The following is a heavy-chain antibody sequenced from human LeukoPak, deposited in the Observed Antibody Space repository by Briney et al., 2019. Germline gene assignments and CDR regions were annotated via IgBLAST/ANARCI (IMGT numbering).Heavy chain of an antibody. J-gene: IGHJ4*02. V-gene: IGHV1-46*01. D-gene: IGHD3-10*01. Sequence: ATGKRFWNASGDTLTGLYMHWVRKPPGLGLEWSGIINPSGGSTSYAQKFQGRITMTRDTSTSTVYMEVSRLRSDDTAVYYCARDRITVVRNPLDYWGQGTLVTVSS. CDR1: GDTLTGLY. CDR2: INPSGGST. CDR3: ARDRITVVRNPLDY.